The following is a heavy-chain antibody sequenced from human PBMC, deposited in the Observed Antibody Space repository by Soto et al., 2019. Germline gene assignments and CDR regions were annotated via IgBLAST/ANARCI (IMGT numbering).Heavy chain of an antibody. CDR2: INAGNGNT. Sequence: ASVKVSCKASGYTFTSYAMHWVRQAPGQRLEWMGWINAGNGNTKYSQKFQGRVTITRDTSASTAYMELSSLRSEDTAVYYCARDHPAVAGTFDYWGQGTLVTVSS. D-gene: IGHD6-19*01. V-gene: IGHV1-3*01. J-gene: IGHJ4*02. CDR3: ARDHPAVAGTFDY. CDR1: GYTFTSYA.